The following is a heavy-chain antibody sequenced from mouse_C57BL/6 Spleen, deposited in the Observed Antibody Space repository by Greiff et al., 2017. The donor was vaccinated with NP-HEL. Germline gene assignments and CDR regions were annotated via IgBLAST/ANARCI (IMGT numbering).Heavy chain of an antibody. D-gene: IGHD1-1*01. CDR3: TTASIYYYGSSPAWFAY. Sequence: VQLQQSGAELVRPGASVKLSCTASGFNIKDYYMHWVKQRPEQGLEWIGRIDPEDGDTEYAPKFPGKATMTADTSSNTAYLQLSSLTSEDTAVYYCTTASIYYYGSSPAWFAYWGQGTLVTVSA. CDR2: IDPEDGDT. V-gene: IGHV14-1*01. J-gene: IGHJ3*01. CDR1: GFNIKDYY.